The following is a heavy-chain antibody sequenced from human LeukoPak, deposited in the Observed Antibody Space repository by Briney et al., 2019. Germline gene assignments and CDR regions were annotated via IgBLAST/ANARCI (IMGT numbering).Heavy chain of an antibody. Sequence: SETLSLTCTVSGGSISSYYWSWIRQPPGQGLEWIGYIYYSGSTNYNPSLESRVTISVDTSKNQSSLKLSSVTAADTAVYYCARHRSGSFPHWGQGTLVTVSS. J-gene: IGHJ4*02. CDR1: GGSISSYY. CDR2: IYYSGST. CDR3: ARHRSGSFPH. V-gene: IGHV4-59*08. D-gene: IGHD1-26*01.